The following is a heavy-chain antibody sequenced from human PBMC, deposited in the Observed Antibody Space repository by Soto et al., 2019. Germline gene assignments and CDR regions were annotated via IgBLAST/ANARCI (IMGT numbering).Heavy chain of an antibody. CDR2: INHSGST. V-gene: IGHV4-34*01. Sequence: KASETLSLTCAVYGGSFSGYYWSWIRQPPGKGLEWIGEINHSGSTNYNPSLKSRVTISVDTSKNQFSLKLSSVTAADTAVYYCARGPRLAYCGGDCYPPRRSSRGSLDYWGQGTLVTVSS. J-gene: IGHJ4*02. CDR3: ARGPRLAYCGGDCYPPRRSSRGSLDY. CDR1: GGSFSGYY. D-gene: IGHD2-21*02.